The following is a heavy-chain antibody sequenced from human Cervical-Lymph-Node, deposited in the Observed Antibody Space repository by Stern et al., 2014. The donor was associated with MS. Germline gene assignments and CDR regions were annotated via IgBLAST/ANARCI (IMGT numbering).Heavy chain of an antibody. Sequence: VQLVESGGGVVQPGRSLRLSCAAAGFSFSNYGMHWGRQAPGKGLEWVGVIWYDGSKKYYADSVKGRFTISRDNSKNTLHLQMNSLRAEDTAVYYCARDTYSDSYYYGMDVWGQGTTVTVSS. J-gene: IGHJ6*02. CDR2: IWYDGSKK. CDR1: GFSFSNYG. D-gene: IGHD4-11*01. CDR3: ARDTYSDSYYYGMDV. V-gene: IGHV3-33*01.